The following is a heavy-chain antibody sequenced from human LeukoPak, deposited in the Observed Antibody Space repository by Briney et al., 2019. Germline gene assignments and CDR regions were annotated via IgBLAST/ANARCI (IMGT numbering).Heavy chain of an antibody. V-gene: IGHV4-59*01. CDR3: ARAKGSGSYYGMDV. D-gene: IGHD1-26*01. CDR1: GGSISSYY. Sequence: SETLSLTCTVSGGSISSYYWSWIRQPPGKGLEWIGYIYYSGSTNYNPSLKSRVTISVDTSKNQFSLKLSSVTAADTAVYYCARAKGSGSYYGMDVWGQGTTVTVSS. J-gene: IGHJ6*02. CDR2: IYYSGST.